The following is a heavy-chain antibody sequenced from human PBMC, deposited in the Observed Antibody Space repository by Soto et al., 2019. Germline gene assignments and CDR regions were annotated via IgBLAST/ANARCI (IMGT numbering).Heavy chain of an antibody. CDR2: IWYDGSNK. Sequence: PGGSLRLSCAASGFTFSSYGMHWVRQAPGKGLEWVAVIWYDGSNKYYADSVKGRFTISRDNSKNTLYLQMDSLRAEGTAVYYCARDKRITMVRGVSYIDYWGQGTLVTVSS. CDR3: ARDKRITMVRGVSYIDY. J-gene: IGHJ4*02. D-gene: IGHD3-10*01. V-gene: IGHV3-33*01. CDR1: GFTFSSYG.